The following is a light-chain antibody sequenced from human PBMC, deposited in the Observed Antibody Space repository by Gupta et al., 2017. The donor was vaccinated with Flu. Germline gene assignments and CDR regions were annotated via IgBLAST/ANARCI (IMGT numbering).Light chain of an antibody. CDR1: SGINVGTYR. Sequence: QAVLTQPSSLSASPGASASLTCTLRSGINVGTYRIYWYQQKPGSPPQYLLSYKSDSDKEQGSGVPSRFSGSKDASANAGILLISGLQSEDEAYYYCMIWHSSAGVFGGGTKLTVL. CDR3: MIWHSSAGV. J-gene: IGLJ3*02. CDR2: YKSDSDK. V-gene: IGLV5-45*03.